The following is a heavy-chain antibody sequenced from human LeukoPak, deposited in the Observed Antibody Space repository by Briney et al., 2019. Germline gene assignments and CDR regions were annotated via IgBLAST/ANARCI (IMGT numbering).Heavy chain of an antibody. D-gene: IGHD3-22*01. V-gene: IGHV3-74*01. Sequence: GGSLRLSCAASGFTFSSYWMHWVRQAPGKGLVWVSRINSDGSSTSYADSVRGRFTISRDNAKNTLYLQMNSLRAEDTAVYYCAKDFSRLYYDSSGDYWGQGTLVTVSS. CDR2: INSDGSST. J-gene: IGHJ4*02. CDR1: GFTFSSYW. CDR3: AKDFSRLYYDSSGDY.